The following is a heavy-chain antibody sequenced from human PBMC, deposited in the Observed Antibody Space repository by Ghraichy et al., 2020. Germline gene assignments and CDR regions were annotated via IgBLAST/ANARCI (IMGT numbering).Heavy chain of an antibody. CDR1: GGSISSSSYY. Sequence: ESLNISCTVSGGSISSSSYYWGWIRQPPGKGLEWIGTFHYSGTTYYNPSLKSRVTISTDTSNNQFSLRLSSVTAADTAIYYCARPQDIYGEFDPWGQGTLVTVSS. J-gene: IGHJ5*02. CDR2: FHYSGTT. CDR3: ARPQDIYGEFDP. D-gene: IGHD4/OR15-4a*01. V-gene: IGHV4-39*01.